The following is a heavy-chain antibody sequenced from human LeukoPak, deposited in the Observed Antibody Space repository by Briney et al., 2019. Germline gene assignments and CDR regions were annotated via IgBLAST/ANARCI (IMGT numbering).Heavy chain of an antibody. D-gene: IGHD1-26*01. J-gene: IGHJ6*03. CDR2: INTNTGSP. CDR1: GYTFTNSY. Sequence: VASVQVSCKASGYTFTNSYIHWVRQAPGQGLGWMGLINTNTGSPTYAQGLTGRFVFSLDTSVSTAYLQISSLKAEDTAVYYCARGLDGATYSYYYYCMDVWGKGTTVTVS. V-gene: IGHV7-4-1*02. CDR3: ARGLDGATYSYYYYCMDV.